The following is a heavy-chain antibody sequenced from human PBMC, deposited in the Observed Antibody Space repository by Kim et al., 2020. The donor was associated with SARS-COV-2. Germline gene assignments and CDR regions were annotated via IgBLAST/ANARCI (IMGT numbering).Heavy chain of an antibody. CDR3: ARGQEIYDSSGYHTRPFVY. V-gene: IGHV3-48*02. Sequence: GGSLRLSCAVSGFTFSSYSMNWVRQAPGKGLEWVSYISRSSSNIYYADSVKGRFTISRDNAKNSLYLQMNSLRDEDTAVYYCARGQEIYDSSGYHTRPFVYWGQATLVAVSS. CDR1: GFTFSSYS. CDR2: ISRSSSNI. J-gene: IGHJ4*02. D-gene: IGHD3-22*01.